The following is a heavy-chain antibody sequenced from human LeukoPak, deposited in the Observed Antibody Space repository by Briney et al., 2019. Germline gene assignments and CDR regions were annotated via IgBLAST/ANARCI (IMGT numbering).Heavy chain of an antibody. CDR2: ISSSSSYI. J-gene: IGHJ6*02. CDR3: ARVTYYYGSGSPYGMDV. V-gene: IGHV3-21*01. D-gene: IGHD3-10*01. Sequence: GGSLRLSCAASGFTFSSYSMNWVRQAPGKGLEWVSSISSSSSYIYYADSVKGRFTISRDNAKNSLYLQMNSLRAEDTAVYYCARVTYYYGSGSPYGMDVWGQGTTVTASS. CDR1: GFTFSSYS.